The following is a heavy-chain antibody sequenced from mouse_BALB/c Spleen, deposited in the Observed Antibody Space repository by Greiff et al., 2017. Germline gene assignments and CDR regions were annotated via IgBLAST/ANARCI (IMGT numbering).Heavy chain of an antibody. J-gene: IGHJ1*01. CDR2: IYPGDGST. CDR3: ARGGYLDV. CDR1: GYTFTGYD. Sequence: QVQLQQSGPELVKPGASVKISCKASGYTFTGYDMNWVKQRPGQGLEWIGCIYPGDGSTKYNEKFKGKATLTADKSSSTAYMQLSSLTSEDSAVYYCARGGYLDVWGEGTTVTVSS. V-gene: IGHV1S12*01.